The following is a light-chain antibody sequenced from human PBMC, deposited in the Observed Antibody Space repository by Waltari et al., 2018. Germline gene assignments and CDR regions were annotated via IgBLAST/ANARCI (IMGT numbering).Light chain of an antibody. V-gene: IGKV1-5*01. CDR2: DVS. J-gene: IGKJ1*01. CDR1: QSVTRY. Sequence: DIQMTQPPSTLSASVGDRVTITCRASQSVTRYLAWYQQKPGKAPKVLIWDVSSLERGVPSRFSGSGSGTEFTLTISSLQPDDFATYYCQQYDRYSAWTFGQGTKVEIK. CDR3: QQYDRYSAWT.